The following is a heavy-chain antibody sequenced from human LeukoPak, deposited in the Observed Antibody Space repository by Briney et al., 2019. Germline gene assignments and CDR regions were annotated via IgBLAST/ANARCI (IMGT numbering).Heavy chain of an antibody. V-gene: IGHV3-20*04. CDR3: ARDLWGLLFDY. Sequence: GGSLRLSCEASGFTFHDSGMSWVRQAPGKGLEWVSGINWNGGSTGYADSVKGRFTISRDNAKNSLYLQMDSLRAEDTALYYCARDLWGLLFDYWGQGTLVTVSS. D-gene: IGHD3-16*01. J-gene: IGHJ4*02. CDR2: INWNGGST. CDR1: GFTFHDSG.